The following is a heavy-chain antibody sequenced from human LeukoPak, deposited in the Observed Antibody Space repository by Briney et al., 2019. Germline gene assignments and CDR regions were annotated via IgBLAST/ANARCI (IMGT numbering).Heavy chain of an antibody. CDR2: INHSGST. D-gene: IGHD4-23*01. CDR3: RWYYYYYGMDV. J-gene: IGHJ6*02. V-gene: IGHV4-34*01. Sequence: SGTLSLTRAVYGGSFSGYYWSWIRQPPGKGLEWVGEINHSGSTNYNPSLQSRVTISVDTSKNQFSLKLSSVTPADTAVYYCRWYYYYYGMDVWGQGTTVTVSS. CDR1: GGSFSGYY.